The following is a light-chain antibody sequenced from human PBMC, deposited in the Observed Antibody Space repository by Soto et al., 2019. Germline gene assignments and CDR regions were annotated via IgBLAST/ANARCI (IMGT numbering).Light chain of an antibody. J-gene: IGKJ1*01. Sequence: DIQMTQSPSSLSASVGDRVTITCRASQDIGNYLAWYQQRPGKVPNLLIYGASTLQSGVPSRFSASGSGTDFTLTISSLQPEDIATYYCQNYQSAQWTLGQGTKVDIK. CDR3: QNYQSAQWT. CDR2: GAS. CDR1: QDIGNY. V-gene: IGKV1-27*01.